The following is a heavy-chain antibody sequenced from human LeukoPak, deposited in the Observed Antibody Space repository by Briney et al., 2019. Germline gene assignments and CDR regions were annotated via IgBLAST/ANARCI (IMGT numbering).Heavy chain of an antibody. CDR3: ARANGGDDSSGYYPLDAFDI. V-gene: IGHV3-11*01. J-gene: IGHJ3*02. D-gene: IGHD3-22*01. CDR1: GFTFSDYY. CDR2: ISSSGSTI. Sequence: GGSLRLSCAASGFTFSDYYMSWIRQAPGKGLEWVPYISSSGSTIYYADSVKGRFTISRDNAKNSLYLQMNSLRAEDTAVYYCARANGGDDSSGYYPLDAFDIWGQGTMVTVSS.